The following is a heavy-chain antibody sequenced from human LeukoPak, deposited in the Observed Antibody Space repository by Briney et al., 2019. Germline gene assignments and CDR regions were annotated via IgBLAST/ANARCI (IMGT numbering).Heavy chain of an antibody. Sequence: PGGSLRLSCATSGFTFSDYCMTWVRQAPGKGLEWVASIIQDGHRTSYVDSLKGRFTISRDNAKNSLFLQMNSLRAEDTAVYYCARDPTLYSNYAGYWYFDLWGRGTLVTVSS. J-gene: IGHJ2*01. CDR1: GFTFSDYC. V-gene: IGHV3-7*01. CDR3: ARDPTLYSNYAGYWYFDL. CDR2: IIQDGHRT. D-gene: IGHD4-11*01.